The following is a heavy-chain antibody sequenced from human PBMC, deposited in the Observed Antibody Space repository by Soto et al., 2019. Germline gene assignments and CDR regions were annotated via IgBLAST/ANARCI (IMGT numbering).Heavy chain of an antibody. CDR3: ARAQGGRALSFFYFDN. V-gene: IGHV4-61*01. D-gene: IGHD1-1*01. J-gene: IGHJ4*02. CDR2: ISYSGKT. Sequence: QVQLQESGPGLMKPSETLSLSCSVSGGSFNSGSHYWTWIRQPPGQTLEWLAHISYSGKTDLNPSLRSRVTLSRDTSKHQFPLRLTSVAAADTAVYYCARAQGGRALSFFYFDNWGQGTLVTVSS. CDR1: GGSFNSGSHY.